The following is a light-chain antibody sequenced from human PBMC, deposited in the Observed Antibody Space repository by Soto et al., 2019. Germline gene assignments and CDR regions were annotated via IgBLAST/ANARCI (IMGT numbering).Light chain of an antibody. CDR3: QSYDSSLRGV. CDR1: NSDIGAGYD. CDR2: ANN. V-gene: IGLV1-40*01. Sequence: QSVLTQPPSVSGAPGQRVTISCTGSNSDIGAGYDVPWYQQLPGTAPKLVIYANNNRPSGVPDRFSASKSGTSASLAITGLQADDEADYYCQSYDSSLRGVFGTGTKVTVL. J-gene: IGLJ1*01.